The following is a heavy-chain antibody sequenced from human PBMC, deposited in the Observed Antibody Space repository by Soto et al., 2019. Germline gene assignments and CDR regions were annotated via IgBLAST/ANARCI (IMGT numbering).Heavy chain of an antibody. Sequence: PGGSLRLSCAASGFTFSSYSMNWVRQAPGKGLVWVSSISSSSYIYYADSVKGRFTISRDNAKNSLYLQMNSLRAEDTAVYYCARTYSSSGFDYWGQGTLVTVSS. V-gene: IGHV3-21*01. CDR2: ISSSSYI. CDR1: GFTFSSYS. D-gene: IGHD6-13*01. CDR3: ARTYSSSGFDY. J-gene: IGHJ4*02.